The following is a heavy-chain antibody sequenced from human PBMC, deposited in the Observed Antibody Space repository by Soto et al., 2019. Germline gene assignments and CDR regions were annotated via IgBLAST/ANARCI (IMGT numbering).Heavy chain of an antibody. V-gene: IGHV1-2*04. CDR3: ARDGRYSSGWLPGRDYDGMDV. CDR1: GYTFSGYY. CDR2: INPNSGGT. D-gene: IGHD6-19*01. J-gene: IGHJ6*02. Sequence: QVQLVQSGAEVKKPGASVKVSCKASGYTFSGYYMHWVRQAPGQGLEWMGWINPNSGGTNYAQKFQGWVTMNRDTSISTADMELSRLRSDDTAVYSCARDGRYSSGWLPGRDYDGMDVWGQGTTVTVSS.